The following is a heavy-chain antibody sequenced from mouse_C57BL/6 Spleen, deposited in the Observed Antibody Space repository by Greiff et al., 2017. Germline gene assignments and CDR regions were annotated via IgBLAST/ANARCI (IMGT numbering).Heavy chain of an antibody. Sequence: QVQLQQPGAELVRPGSSVKLSCKASGYTFTSYWMHWVKQRPIQGLEWIGNIDPSDSETHYNQKFKDKATLTVDKSSSTAYMQLSSLTSEDSAVYYCARRGYGRGYAMDYWGQGTSVTVSS. CDR2: IDPSDSET. CDR3: ARRGYGRGYAMDY. CDR1: GYTFTSYW. J-gene: IGHJ4*01. V-gene: IGHV1-52*01. D-gene: IGHD1-1*01.